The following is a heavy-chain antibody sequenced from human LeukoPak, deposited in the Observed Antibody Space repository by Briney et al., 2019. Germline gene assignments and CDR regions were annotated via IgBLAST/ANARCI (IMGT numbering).Heavy chain of an antibody. D-gene: IGHD3-22*01. CDR3: ARESMNYYDSSGYTAYDY. CDR1: GGTFSSYA. J-gene: IGHJ4*02. CDR2: IIPIFGTA. Sequence: SVKVSCKASGGTFSSYAISWVRQAPGQGLEWMGGIIPIFGTANYAQKFQGRVTITTDESTSTAYMELSSLRSEDAAVYYCARESMNYYDSSGYTAYDYWGQGTLVTVSS. V-gene: IGHV1-69*05.